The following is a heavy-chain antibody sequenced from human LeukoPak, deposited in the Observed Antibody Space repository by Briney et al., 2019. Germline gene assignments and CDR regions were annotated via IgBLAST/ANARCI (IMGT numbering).Heavy chain of an antibody. Sequence: ASVKVSCKASGYTFTGYYMHWVRQDPGQGLEWMGWINPNSGGTKYAQKFQGRVTMTRDTSISTAYMELSNLRSDDTAVYYCARGSYNWHERALYYWGQGTLVTVSS. J-gene: IGHJ4*02. CDR3: ARGSYNWHERALYY. CDR2: INPNSGGT. CDR1: GYTFTGYY. D-gene: IGHD1-1*01. V-gene: IGHV1-2*02.